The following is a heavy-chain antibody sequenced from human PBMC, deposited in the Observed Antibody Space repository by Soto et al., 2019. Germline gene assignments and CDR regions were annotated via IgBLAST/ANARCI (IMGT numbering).Heavy chain of an antibody. CDR1: SFSISSSNW. CDR2: IYHSGST. Sequence: SETLSLTCAVSSFSISSSNWWSLVRQPPGKGLEWIGEIYHSGSTNYNPSLKSRVTISVDKSKNQFSLKLSSVTAADTAVYYCARAHSGYSSSWYKKGYYYMDVWGKGTTVTVSS. CDR3: ARAHSGYSSSWYKKGYYYMDV. D-gene: IGHD6-13*01. V-gene: IGHV4-4*02. J-gene: IGHJ6*03.